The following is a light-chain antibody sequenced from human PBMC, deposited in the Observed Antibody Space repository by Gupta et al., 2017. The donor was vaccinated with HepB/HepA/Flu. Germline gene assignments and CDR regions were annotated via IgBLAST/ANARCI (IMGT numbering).Light chain of an antibody. CDR2: SGS. Sequence: DMQVTQSPSSLAASVGDRVTGTCRVSQGIGSYLNWYRQKPGKVPKLLMYSGSNLQCGVPSRFSGSGSGRDFTLTISSLHPEDVATYYGQPTDNAPCTFGQGTKLQIK. J-gene: IGKJ2*02. CDR1: QGIGSY. V-gene: IGKV1-27*01. CDR3: QPTDNAPCT.